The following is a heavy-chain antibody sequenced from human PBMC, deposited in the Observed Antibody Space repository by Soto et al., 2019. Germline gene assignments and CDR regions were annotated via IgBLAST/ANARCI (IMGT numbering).Heavy chain of an antibody. J-gene: IGHJ5*02. CDR2: IYSSGTT. CDR1: GGSISSDS. V-gene: IGHV4-59*01. CDR3: TRGSGPNFDP. Sequence: SETLSLTCTVSGGSISSDSWTWVRQPPGKRLGWIAGIYSSGTTNYNPSLKRRLTTSVDTSKNQFSLKLSSVTAADTAVYYCTRGSGPNFDPWGQGTLVTVSS. D-gene: IGHD2-8*01.